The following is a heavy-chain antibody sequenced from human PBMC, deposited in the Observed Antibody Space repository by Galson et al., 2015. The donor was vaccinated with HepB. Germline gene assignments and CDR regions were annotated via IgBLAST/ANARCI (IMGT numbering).Heavy chain of an antibody. CDR1: GFIFSSYS. V-gene: IGHV3-48*01. Sequence: SLRLSCAASGFIFSSYSINWVRQAPGKGLEWVSYISSTSRTIYCADSVKGRFTISRENAKNSQYLQMNSLRAEDTAVYYCAREGSGSSLDYWGQGTLVTVSS. J-gene: IGHJ4*02. CDR2: ISSTSRTI. D-gene: IGHD3-10*01. CDR3: AREGSGSSLDY.